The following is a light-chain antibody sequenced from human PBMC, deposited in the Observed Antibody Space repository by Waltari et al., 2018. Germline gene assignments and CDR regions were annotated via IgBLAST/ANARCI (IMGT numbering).Light chain of an antibody. CDR1: SLRLFY. CDR3: SSRDTDGKHWV. CDR2: RKN. Sequence: SSELTQEPDVSVALGQTVNITCRGDSLRLFYASWYQQAPRQAPRLVIYRKNDRPSGIPGRFSASYSCDTSSLTITGAQPEDEGHYYCSSRDTDGKHWVFGGGTKVTV. J-gene: IGLJ3*02. V-gene: IGLV3-19*01.